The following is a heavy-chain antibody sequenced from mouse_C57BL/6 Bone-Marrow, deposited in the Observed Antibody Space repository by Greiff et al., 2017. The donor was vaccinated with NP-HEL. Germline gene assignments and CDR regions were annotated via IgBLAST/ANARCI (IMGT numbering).Heavy chain of an antibody. CDR1: GFTFSDYG. V-gene: IGHV5-17*01. J-gene: IGHJ2*01. Sequence: EVKLVESGGGLVKPGGSLKLSCAASGFTFSDYGMHWVRQAPEKGLEWVAYISSGSSTIYYADTVKGRFTISRDNAKNTLFLQMTSLRSEDTAMYYCAIYDFEDFDYWGQGTTLTVSS. CDR3: AIYDFEDFDY. D-gene: IGHD2-4*01. CDR2: ISSGSSTI.